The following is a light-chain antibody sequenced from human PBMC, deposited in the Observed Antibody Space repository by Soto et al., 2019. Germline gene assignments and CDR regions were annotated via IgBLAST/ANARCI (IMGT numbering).Light chain of an antibody. CDR3: PSYDSSLSGLV. V-gene: IGLV1-40*01. CDR1: SSNIGAGYD. Sequence: QSVLTQPPSVSGAPWQRVTISCTGSSSNIGAGYDVHWYQQLPGTAPKLLIYGNSNRPSGVPDRFSGSKSGTSASLAITVLQAEDEADYYCPSYDSSLSGLVFGTGTKLTVL. CDR2: GNS. J-gene: IGLJ1*01.